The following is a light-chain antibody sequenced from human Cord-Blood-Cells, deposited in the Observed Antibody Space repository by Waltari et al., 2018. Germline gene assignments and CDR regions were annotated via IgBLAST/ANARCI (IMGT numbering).Light chain of an antibody. Sequence: EIVITQSPATLSASPGERATISCRASQSVSRNLAWYQQKPGQAPRLLIYGASTRATGIPARFSGSGSGTEFTLIISSLQSEDFAVYYRQQYNNWPYTFGQGTKLEIK. CDR1: QSVSRN. CDR2: GAS. V-gene: IGKV3-15*01. J-gene: IGKJ2*01. CDR3: QQYNNWPYT.